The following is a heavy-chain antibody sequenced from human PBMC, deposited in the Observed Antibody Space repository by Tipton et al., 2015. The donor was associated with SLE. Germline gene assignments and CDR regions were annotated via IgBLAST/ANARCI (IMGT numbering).Heavy chain of an antibody. J-gene: IGHJ1*01. CDR3: AKARFGQWPTGEYCQH. CDR1: GFTFSNYG. V-gene: IGHV3-30*02. Sequence: GSLRLSCAASGFTFSNYGMHWVRQAPGKGLEWVAFIRYDGRSKYYADSVKGRFTISRDTSKNTLYLQMNSLRAEDTAVDYWAKARFGQWPTGEYCQHWGQGALVTVSS. CDR2: IRYDGRSK. D-gene: IGHD3-10*01.